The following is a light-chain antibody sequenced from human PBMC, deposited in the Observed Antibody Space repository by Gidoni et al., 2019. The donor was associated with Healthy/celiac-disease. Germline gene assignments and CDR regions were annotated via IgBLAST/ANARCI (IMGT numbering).Light chain of an antibody. V-gene: IGKV1-5*03. CDR2: KAS. J-gene: IGKJ1*01. CDR3: QQYNSL. CDR1: QSISSW. Sequence: DIQMTQSPSTLSASVGDRVTITFRASQSISSWLAWYKQKPGKAPKLLFYKASSLESGVPSRFSGSGSGTEFTLTISSLQPDDFATYYCQQYNSLFGQGTKVEIK.